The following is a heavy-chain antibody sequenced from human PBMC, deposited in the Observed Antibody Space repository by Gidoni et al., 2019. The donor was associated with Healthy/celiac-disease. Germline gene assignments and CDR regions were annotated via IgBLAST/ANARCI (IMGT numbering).Heavy chain of an antibody. J-gene: IGHJ3*02. Sequence: QVQLQQWGAGLLKPSETLSLTCAVYGGSFSCYYWSWIRQPPGKGLEWIGEINHSGSTNYNPSLKSRVTISIDTSKNQFSLKLSSVTAADTAVYYCARGSKRWLQPKENAFDIWGQGTMVTVSS. CDR3: ARGSKRWLQPKENAFDI. V-gene: IGHV4-34*01. CDR2: INHSGST. D-gene: IGHD5-18*01. CDR1: GGSFSCYY.